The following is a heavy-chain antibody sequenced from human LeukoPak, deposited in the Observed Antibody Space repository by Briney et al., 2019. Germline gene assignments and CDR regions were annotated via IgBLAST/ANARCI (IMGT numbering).Heavy chain of an antibody. CDR3: VLAPNSNWFDF. J-gene: IGHJ4*02. V-gene: IGHV4-59*08. D-gene: IGHD2-15*01. CDR1: GDSISSFY. Sequence: SETLSLTCSVSGDSISSFYWNWIRQSPGRGLKWIGNIHYSGSSIYNPSLRSRVTMSIDTSKKQFFLKLRSVTAADTAVYYCVLAPNSNWFDFWGQGTLVTVSS. CDR2: IHYSGSS.